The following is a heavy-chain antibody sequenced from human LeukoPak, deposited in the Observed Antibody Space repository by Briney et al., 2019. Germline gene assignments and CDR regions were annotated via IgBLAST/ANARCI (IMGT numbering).Heavy chain of an antibody. CDR1: GFTFSSYA. Sequence: PGGSLRLSCAASGFTFSSYAMSWVRQAPGKGLEWVSAISGSGGSTYYADSVKGRFTISRDNSKNTLYLQMNSLRAEDTAVYYCAKGPRISSSWYGWQRYFDYWGQGTLVTVSS. CDR2: ISGSGGST. J-gene: IGHJ4*02. V-gene: IGHV3-23*01. CDR3: AKGPRISSSWYGWQRYFDY. D-gene: IGHD6-13*01.